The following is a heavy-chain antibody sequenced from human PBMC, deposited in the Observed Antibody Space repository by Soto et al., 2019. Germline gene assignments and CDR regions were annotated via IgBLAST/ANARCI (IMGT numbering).Heavy chain of an antibody. V-gene: IGHV4-39*01. CDR1: GGSISSSDYY. CDR2: IYYTGRT. Sequence: PSETLSLTCSVSGGSISSSDYYWGWVRQSPGKRLEWIGSIYYTGRTYYNPSLKSRVTISADTSKSQFSLRLSSVTATDTAVYYCAREGDGGNYQGYYYYAMDVWGQGTTVTVSS. J-gene: IGHJ6*02. CDR3: AREGDGGNYQGYYYYAMDV. D-gene: IGHD1-26*01.